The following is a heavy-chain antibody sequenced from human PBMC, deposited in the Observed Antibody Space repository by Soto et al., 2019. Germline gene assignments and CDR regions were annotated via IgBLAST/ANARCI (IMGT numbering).Heavy chain of an antibody. Sequence: EVKLLESGGGLVQPGGSMRLSCEASGFPFWTYSMSWVRQAPRKGLEWVSGISGSGTATYYTDSVKGRFTVSRDNSKDTLFLQMNTVRVEDTAVYYCAKTRLYDNNAYHRYGFDVWGPGTAVTVSS. J-gene: IGHJ3*01. CDR2: ISGSGTAT. V-gene: IGHV3-23*01. D-gene: IGHD3-16*02. CDR1: GFPFWTYS. CDR3: AKTRLYDNNAYHRYGFDV.